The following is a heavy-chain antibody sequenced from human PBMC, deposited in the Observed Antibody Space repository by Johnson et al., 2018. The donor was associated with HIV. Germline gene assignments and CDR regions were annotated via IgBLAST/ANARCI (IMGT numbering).Heavy chain of an antibody. CDR2: IGTAGDT. V-gene: IGHV3-13*01. CDR1: GFTFSSYA. J-gene: IGHJ3*02. CDR3: AREGGIVAAQGDAFDI. D-gene: IGHD1-26*01. Sequence: VQLVESGGGVVQPGRSLRLSCAASGFTFSSYAMHWVRQATGKGLEWVSAIGTAGDTYYPGSVKGRFTISRDNTKNSLYLQMNSLRAEDTALYYCAREGGIVAAQGDAFDIWGQGTMVTVSS.